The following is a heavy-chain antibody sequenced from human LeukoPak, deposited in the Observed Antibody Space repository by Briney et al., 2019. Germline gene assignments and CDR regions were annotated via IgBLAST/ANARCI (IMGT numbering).Heavy chain of an antibody. V-gene: IGHV3-23*01. J-gene: IGHJ5*02. CDR3: AKDPYYDFWSGYRVDNWFDP. CDR2: ISGSGGST. CDR1: GFTFSGYA. Sequence: GGSLRLSCAASGFTFSGYAMSWVRQAPGKGLEWVSAISGSGGSTYYADSVKGRFTISRDNSKNTLYLQMNSLRAEDTAVYYCAKDPYYDFWSGYRVDNWFDPWGQGTLVTVSS. D-gene: IGHD3-3*01.